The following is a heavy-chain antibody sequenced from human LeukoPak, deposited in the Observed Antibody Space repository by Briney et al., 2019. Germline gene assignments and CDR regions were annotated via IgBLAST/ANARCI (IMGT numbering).Heavy chain of an antibody. V-gene: IGHV4-38-2*02. CDR1: GYSISSGYY. D-gene: IGHD6-13*01. J-gene: IGHJ4*02. CDR3: ARDASWGLAAATIDY. CDR2: IYHSDYT. Sequence: SETLSLTCAVSGYSISSGYYWGWIRQPPGKGLEWIGSIYHSDYTYYNPSLKSRVTVSVDTSKNQFSLKLSSVTAADTAAYYCARDASWGLAAATIDYWGQGTLVTVSS.